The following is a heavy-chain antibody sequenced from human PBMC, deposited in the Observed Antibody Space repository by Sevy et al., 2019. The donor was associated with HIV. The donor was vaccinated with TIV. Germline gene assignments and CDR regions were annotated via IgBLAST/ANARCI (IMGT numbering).Heavy chain of an antibody. CDR1: GGSISSSSYY. J-gene: IGHJ4*02. Sequence: SETLSLTCTVSGGSISSSSYYWGWIRQPPGKGLEWIGSIYYSGSSYYHPSLKSRVTISVDTSKNQFSLKLSSVTAADTAVYYCARLLGGGIAARPIHFDYWGQGTLVTVSS. D-gene: IGHD6-6*01. CDR3: ARLLGGGIAARPIHFDY. CDR2: IYYSGSS. V-gene: IGHV4-39*01.